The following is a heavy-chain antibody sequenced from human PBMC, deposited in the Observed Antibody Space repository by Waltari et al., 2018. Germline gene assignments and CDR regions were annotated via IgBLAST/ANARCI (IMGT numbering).Heavy chain of an antibody. V-gene: IGHV3-7*01. D-gene: IGHD2-15*01. CDR3: ARDHCSGGSCYMLDY. Sequence: EVQLVESGGGLVQPGGSLRLSCAASGFTFSSYWMSWVRQDPGKGLEWVANIKQDGSEKYYVDSVKGRFTISRDNAKNSLYLQMNSLRAEDTAVYYCARDHCSGGSCYMLDYWGQGTLVTVSS. J-gene: IGHJ4*02. CDR2: IKQDGSEK. CDR1: GFTFSSYW.